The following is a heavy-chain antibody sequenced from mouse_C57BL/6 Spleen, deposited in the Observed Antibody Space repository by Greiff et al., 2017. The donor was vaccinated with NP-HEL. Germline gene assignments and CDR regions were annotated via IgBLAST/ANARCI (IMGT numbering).Heavy chain of an antibody. D-gene: IGHD2-4*01. CDR2: ISYDGSN. J-gene: IGHJ4*01. Sequence: EVKLQESGPGLVKPSQSLSLTCSVTGYSITSGYYWNWIRQFPGNKLEWMGYISYDGSNNYNPSLKNRISITRDTSKNQFFLKLNSVTTEDTATYYCARDRGLRNAMDYWGQGTSVTVSS. V-gene: IGHV3-6*01. CDR3: ARDRGLRNAMDY. CDR1: GYSITSGYY.